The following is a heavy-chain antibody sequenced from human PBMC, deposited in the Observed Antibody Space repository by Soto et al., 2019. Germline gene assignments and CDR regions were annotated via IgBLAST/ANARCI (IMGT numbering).Heavy chain of an antibody. J-gene: IGHJ4*02. V-gene: IGHV3-30*04. Sequence: GGSLRLSCVASGFAFSSYSMNWVRQAPGKGLEWVSFITYDGISTYYADSVKGRFTISRDNSKNTLYLQMNSLRAEDTAVYYCARSARRLYDFWSGYSDYWGQGTLVTVSS. D-gene: IGHD3-3*01. CDR3: ARSARRLYDFWSGYSDY. CDR1: GFAFSSYS. CDR2: ITYDGIST.